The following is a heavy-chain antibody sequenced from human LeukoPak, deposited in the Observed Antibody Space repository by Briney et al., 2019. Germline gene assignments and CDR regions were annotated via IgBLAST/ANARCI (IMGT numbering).Heavy chain of an antibody. Sequence: GGSLRLSCAASGFTVSSNYMSWVRQAPGKGLEWVSVIYSGGSTYYADSVKGRFTISRDNSKNTLYLQMNSLRAEDTAVYYCASHPRHYYDSSGYYEYFQHWGQGTLVTVSS. CDR3: ASHPRHYYDSSGYYEYFQH. J-gene: IGHJ1*01. V-gene: IGHV3-66*04. CDR1: GFTVSSNY. CDR2: IYSGGST. D-gene: IGHD3-22*01.